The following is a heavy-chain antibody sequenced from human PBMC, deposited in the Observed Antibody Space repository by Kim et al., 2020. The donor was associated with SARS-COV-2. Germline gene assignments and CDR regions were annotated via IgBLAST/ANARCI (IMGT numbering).Heavy chain of an antibody. CDR1: GFTFSNAW. V-gene: IGHV3-15*01. D-gene: IGHD3-10*01. J-gene: IGHJ4*01. Sequence: GGSLRLSCTASGFTFSNAWMSWVRQAPGKGLEWVGRIKSKTDGGRTDYAAPVKGRFTISRDDSKNTLFLQMNSLETEDTAVSYCTTDGILGREVIVHDYWGQGKVVSVSS. CDR2: IKSKTDGGRT. CDR3: TTDGILGREVIVHDY.